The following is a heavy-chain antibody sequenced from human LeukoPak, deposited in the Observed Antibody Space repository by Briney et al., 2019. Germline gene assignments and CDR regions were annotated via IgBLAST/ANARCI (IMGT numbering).Heavy chain of an antibody. J-gene: IGHJ4*02. V-gene: IGHV3-21*01. CDR1: GFTFSSYS. CDR3: ARESGLDGPGYFDY. CDR2: ISSSSSYI. D-gene: IGHD3-10*01. Sequence: GGSLRLSCAASGFTFSSYSMNWVRQAPGKGLEWVSSISSSSSYIYYADSVKGRFTISRDNAKNSLYLQMNSLRAEDTAVYYCARESGLDGPGYFDYWGQGTLVTVSS.